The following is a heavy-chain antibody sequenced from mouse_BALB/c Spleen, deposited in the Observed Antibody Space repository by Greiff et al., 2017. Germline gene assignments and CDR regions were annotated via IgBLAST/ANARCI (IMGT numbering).Heavy chain of an antibody. J-gene: IGHJ1*01. CDR2: FHPYNDDT. CDR3: ARGECGSSDWYLDV. V-gene: IGHV1-47*01. Sequence: VKLVESGAELVKPGASVKMSCKASGYTFTTYPIEWMKQNHGKSLEWIGNFHPYNDDTKYNEKFKGKAKLTVEKSSSTVYLELSRLISDDSAVYCCARGECGSSDWYLDVWGAGTTVTVSS. CDR1: GYTFTTYP. D-gene: IGHD1-1*01.